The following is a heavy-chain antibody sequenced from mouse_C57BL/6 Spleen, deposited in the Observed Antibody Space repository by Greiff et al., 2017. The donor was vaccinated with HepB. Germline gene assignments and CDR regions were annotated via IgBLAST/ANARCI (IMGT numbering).Heavy chain of an antibody. CDR1: GYAFSSYW. CDR2: IYPGDGDT. CDR3: AREGGYGVYAMDY. J-gene: IGHJ4*01. Sequence: VQLQESGAELVKPGASVKISCKASGYAFSSYWMNWVKQRPGKGLEWIGQIYPGDGDTNYNGKFKGKATLTADKSSSTAYMQLSSLTSEDSAVYFCAREGGYGVYAMDYWGQGTSVTVSS. D-gene: IGHD1-1*02. V-gene: IGHV1-80*01.